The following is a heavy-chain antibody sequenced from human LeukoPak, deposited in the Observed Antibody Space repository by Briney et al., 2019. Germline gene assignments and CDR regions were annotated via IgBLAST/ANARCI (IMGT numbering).Heavy chain of an antibody. CDR3: AKDRYSSSGFDP. Sequence: PGRSLRLSCAASGFTFSSYGMHWVRQAPGKGLEWVAVISYDGSNKYYADSVKGRFTISRDNSKNTLYLQMNSLRAEDTAVYYCAKDRYSSSGFDPWGQGTLVTVSS. D-gene: IGHD6-6*01. V-gene: IGHV3-30*18. J-gene: IGHJ5*02. CDR2: ISYDGSNK. CDR1: GFTFSSYG.